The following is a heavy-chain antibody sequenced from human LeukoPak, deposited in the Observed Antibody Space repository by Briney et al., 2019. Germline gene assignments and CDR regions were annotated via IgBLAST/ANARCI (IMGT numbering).Heavy chain of an antibody. CDR2: IWYDGSNK. Sequence: GGSLRLSCAASGFTFSSYGMHWVRQAPGKGLEWVAVIWYDGSNKYYADSVKGRFTISRDNSKNTLYLQMNSLRAEDTAVYYCARGRFPSVYGMDVWGQRTTATVSS. CDR1: GFTFSSYG. CDR3: ARGRFPSVYGMDV. D-gene: IGHD3-3*01. V-gene: IGHV3-33*01. J-gene: IGHJ6*02.